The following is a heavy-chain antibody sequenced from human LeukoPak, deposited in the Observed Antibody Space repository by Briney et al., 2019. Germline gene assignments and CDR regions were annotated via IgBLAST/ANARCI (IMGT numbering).Heavy chain of an antibody. V-gene: IGHV3-23*01. CDR3: AKESLRNTVTTRSEADY. D-gene: IGHD4-17*01. CDR2: ISGSGDGT. CDR1: GFTFRNYA. J-gene: IGHJ4*02. Sequence: PGGSLRLSCAASGFTFRNYAMSWVRQAPGKGLEWVSGISGSGDGTYYADSVKGRFTISRDNSKNTLYLQMNSLRAEDTAVYYCAKESLRNTVTTRSEADYWGQGTLVTVSS.